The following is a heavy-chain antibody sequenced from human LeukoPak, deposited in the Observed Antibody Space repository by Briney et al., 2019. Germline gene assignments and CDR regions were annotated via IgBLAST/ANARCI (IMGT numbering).Heavy chain of an antibody. V-gene: IGHV4-61*01. J-gene: IGHJ4*02. CDR1: GGSVSSSSYY. Sequence: SETLSLTCTVSGGSVSSSSYYWSWIRQPPGKGLEWIGYMYYSGSTNYNPSLKSRVTISVDTSKNQVSQKLSSVTAADAAVYYCAGHSGPLTWLDSWGQGTLVTVSS. D-gene: IGHD3-10*01. CDR3: AGHSGPLTWLDS. CDR2: MYYSGST.